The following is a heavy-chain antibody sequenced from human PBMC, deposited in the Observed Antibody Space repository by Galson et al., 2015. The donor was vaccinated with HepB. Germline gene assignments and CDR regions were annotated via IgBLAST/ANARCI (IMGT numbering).Heavy chain of an antibody. CDR1: GFTFGDYA. Sequence: LRLSCAASGFTFGDYAMSWVRQAPGKGLEWVGFIRSKAYGGTTEYAASVKGRFTISRDDSKSIAYLQMNSLKTEDTAVYYCTSWYYYDSSGYLDDAFDIWGQGTMVTVSS. CDR3: TSWYYYDSSGYLDDAFDI. CDR2: IRSKAYGGTT. V-gene: IGHV3-49*04. J-gene: IGHJ3*02. D-gene: IGHD3-22*01.